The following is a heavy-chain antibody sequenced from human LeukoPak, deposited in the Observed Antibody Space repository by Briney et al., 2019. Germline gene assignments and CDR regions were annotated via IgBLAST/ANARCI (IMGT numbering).Heavy chain of an antibody. D-gene: IGHD6-13*01. CDR2: INPNSGGT. CDR3: ARESIAAAGTLDY. V-gene: IGHV1-2*02. CDR1: GYTFTGYY. Sequence: GASVKVSCKASGYTFTGYYMHWVRQAPGQGLEWMGWINPNSGGTNYAQKFQGRVTMTRDTSISTAYMELSRLRSDDTAVYYCARESIAAAGTLDYWGQGTLVTVSS. J-gene: IGHJ4*02.